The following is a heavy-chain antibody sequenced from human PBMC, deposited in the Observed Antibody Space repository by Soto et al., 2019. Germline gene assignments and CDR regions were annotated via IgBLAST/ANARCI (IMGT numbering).Heavy chain of an antibody. CDR2: SSSSDINI. D-gene: IGHD4-17*01. CDR3: ARDYGDYVPRNDY. V-gene: IGHV3-48*01. Sequence: EVQLLESGRGLIQPWGSRRLSCLASGFNFRSYSMNWVRQAPGKGLEGISYSSSSDINISFADAVRGRFTIARDIAKNPLYLQMNSLRAEDTAVYYCARDYGDYVPRNDYWGQGTLVTVSS. CDR1: GFNFRSYS. J-gene: IGHJ4*02.